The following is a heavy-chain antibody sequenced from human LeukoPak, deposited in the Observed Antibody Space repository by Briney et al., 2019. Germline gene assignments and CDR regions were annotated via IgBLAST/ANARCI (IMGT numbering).Heavy chain of an antibody. CDR2: ISYDGSNK. V-gene: IGHV3-30*18. Sequence: GRSLRLSCAASGFTFSSYGMHWVRQAPGKGLEWVAVISYDGSNKYYADSVKGRFTISRDNSKNTLYLQMNSLRAEDTAVYYCAKARIQLWGNFDYWGQGTLVTVPS. CDR1: GFTFSSYG. D-gene: IGHD5-18*01. J-gene: IGHJ4*02. CDR3: AKARIQLWGNFDY.